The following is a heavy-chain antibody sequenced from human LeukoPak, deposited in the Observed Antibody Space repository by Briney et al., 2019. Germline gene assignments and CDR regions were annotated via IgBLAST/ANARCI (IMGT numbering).Heavy chain of an antibody. CDR3: ARSPAIRYCSGGSCCLFDY. CDR1: GYTFTGYH. Sequence: ASVKVSCKASGYTFTGYHMHWVRQAPGQGLEWMGWINPNSGGTNYAQKFQCRVTMTRDTSISTAYMELSRLRSDDTAVYYCARSPAIRYCSGGSCCLFDYWGQGTLVTVSS. CDR2: INPNSGGT. J-gene: IGHJ4*02. V-gene: IGHV1-2*02. D-gene: IGHD2-15*01.